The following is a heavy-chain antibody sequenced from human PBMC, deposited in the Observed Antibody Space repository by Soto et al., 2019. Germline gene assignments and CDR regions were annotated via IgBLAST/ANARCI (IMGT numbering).Heavy chain of an antibody. CDR2: IYYSGST. Sequence: SETLSLTCTVSRGSISSGTNYWAWIRQPPGKGLEWIANIYYSGSTFYNPSLKSRVTISLDTSKNQFSLKLRSVTAADTAVYFCARNEAGWYFDSWGQGTPVTVSS. D-gene: IGHD6-25*01. J-gene: IGHJ4*02. V-gene: IGHV4-39*01. CDR1: RGSISSGTNY. CDR3: ARNEAGWYFDS.